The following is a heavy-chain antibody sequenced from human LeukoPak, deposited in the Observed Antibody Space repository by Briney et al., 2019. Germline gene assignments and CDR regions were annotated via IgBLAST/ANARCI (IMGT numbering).Heavy chain of an antibody. Sequence: GESLKISCKGSGYTFTTYWIGWVRQMPGKGLEWMGIISPGDSDTRYSPSFQGQVTISADKSIRTAYLQWSSLKASDTAMYYCARRAAAAGTVGYWGQGTLVTVSS. CDR1: GYTFTTYW. D-gene: IGHD6-13*01. V-gene: IGHV5-51*01. CDR2: ISPGDSDT. J-gene: IGHJ4*02. CDR3: ARRAAAAGTVGY.